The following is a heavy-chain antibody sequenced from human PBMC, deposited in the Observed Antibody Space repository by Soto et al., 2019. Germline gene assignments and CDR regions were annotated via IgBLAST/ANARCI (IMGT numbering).Heavy chain of an antibody. V-gene: IGHV4-59*08. J-gene: IGHJ6*02. CDR3: ARQGFGTIHGLVDV. Sequence: QVPVQESGPGLVKSSETLSLTCTVSSGFIGSYHWSWLRLPPGKGLEWIGYAYSNGGTSYHPSLKSGITVSIDASKSQFSLKVNSVTAADTAVYYCARQGFGTIHGLVDVWGQGTTVTVSS. CDR1: SGFIGSYH. D-gene: IGHD3-10*01. CDR2: AYSNGGT.